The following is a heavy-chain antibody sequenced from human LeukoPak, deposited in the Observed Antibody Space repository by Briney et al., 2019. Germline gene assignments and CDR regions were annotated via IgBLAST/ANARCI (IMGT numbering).Heavy chain of an antibody. CDR3: VKASSSSPQYNWFDA. J-gene: IGHJ5*02. V-gene: IGHV3-23*01. D-gene: IGHD6-6*01. Sequence: GGSLRLSCAASGFTFNTYTMSWVRQAPGKGLEWVSVVSGTGGRTYYADSVKGRFTISRDNSKNTLYLQMNSLRAEDTALYYCVKASSSSPQYNWFDAWGQGTLVTVSS. CDR1: GFTFNTYT. CDR2: VSGTGGRT.